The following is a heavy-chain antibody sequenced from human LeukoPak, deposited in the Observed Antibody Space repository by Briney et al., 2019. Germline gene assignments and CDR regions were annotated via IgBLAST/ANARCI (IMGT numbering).Heavy chain of an antibody. Sequence: PGGTLRLSCAASGFTFSSYGMSWVRQAPGKGLEWVSAISGSGGSTYYADSVKGRFTISRDNSKNTLYLQMNSLRAEDTAVYYCAKDHTYYYGSLDVWGKGTTVTVSS. V-gene: IGHV3-23*01. CDR2: ISGSGGST. D-gene: IGHD3-10*01. J-gene: IGHJ6*04. CDR1: GFTFSSYG. CDR3: AKDHTYYYGSLDV.